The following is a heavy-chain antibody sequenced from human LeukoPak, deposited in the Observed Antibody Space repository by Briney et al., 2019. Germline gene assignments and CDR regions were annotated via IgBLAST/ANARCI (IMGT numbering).Heavy chain of an antibody. D-gene: IGHD2-2*02. Sequence: GGSLRLSCAASGFTFSSYSMNWVRQAPGKGLEWVSYISSSSSTIYYADSVKGRFTISRGNAKNPLYLQMNSLRAEDTAVYYCARAEGGMIYQLLYRFDPWGQGTLVTVSS. CDR3: ARAEGGMIYQLLYRFDP. V-gene: IGHV3-48*04. CDR2: ISSSSSTI. CDR1: GFTFSSYS. J-gene: IGHJ5*02.